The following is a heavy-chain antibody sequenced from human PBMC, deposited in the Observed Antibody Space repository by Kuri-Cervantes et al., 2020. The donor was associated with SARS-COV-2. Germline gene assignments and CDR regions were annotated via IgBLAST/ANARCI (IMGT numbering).Heavy chain of an antibody. V-gene: IGHV3-33*01. CDR1: GFTFSSYG. D-gene: IGHD3-22*01. J-gene: IGHJ3*02. Sequence: GESLKISCAASGFTFSSYGMHWVRQAPGKGLEWVADIWYDGSNKYYADSVKGRFTISRDNSKNTLCLQMNSLRAEDTAVYYCARDHTYYYDSSGLGDAFDIWGQGTMVTVSS. CDR2: IWYDGSNK. CDR3: ARDHTYYYDSSGLGDAFDI.